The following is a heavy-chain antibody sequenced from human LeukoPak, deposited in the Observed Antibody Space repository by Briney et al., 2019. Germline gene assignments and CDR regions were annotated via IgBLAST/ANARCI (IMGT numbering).Heavy chain of an antibody. CDR1: GGSFSGYY. D-gene: IGHD4-11*01. CDR2: INHSGST. CDR3: ASSALDLVRNSKGASHDY. J-gene: IGHJ4*02. Sequence: SETLSLTCAVYGGSFSGYYWSWIRQPPGKGLEWIGEINHSGSTNYNPSLKSRVTISVDTSKNQFSLKLSSVTAADTAVYYCASSALDLVRNSKGASHDYWGQGTLVTVSS. V-gene: IGHV4-34*01.